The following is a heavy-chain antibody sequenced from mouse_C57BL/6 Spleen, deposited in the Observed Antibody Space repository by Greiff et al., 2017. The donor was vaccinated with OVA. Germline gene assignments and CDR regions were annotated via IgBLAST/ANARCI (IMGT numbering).Heavy chain of an antibody. D-gene: IGHD2-4*01. CDR1: GYSFTGYY. V-gene: IGHV1-42*01. CDR2: INPSTGGT. Sequence: EVQLKESGPELVKPGASVKISCKASGYSFTGYYMNWVKPSPEKSLEWIGEINPSTGGTTYNQKFKATATLTVDKSSSTAYMQLKSLTSEDSAVYYCAMYYDYDVRAMDYWGQGTSVTVSS. CDR3: AMYYDYDVRAMDY. J-gene: IGHJ4*01.